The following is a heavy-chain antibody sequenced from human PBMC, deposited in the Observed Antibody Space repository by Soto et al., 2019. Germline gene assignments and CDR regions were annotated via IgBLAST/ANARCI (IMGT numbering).Heavy chain of an antibody. D-gene: IGHD3-3*01. CDR2: ISYDGSNK. J-gene: IGHJ4*02. V-gene: IGHV3-30-3*01. CDR3: ARDPPYDFWSGYYDY. Sequence: GGSLRLSCAASGFTFSSYAMHWVRQAPGKGLEWVAVISYDGSNKYYADSVKGRFTISRDNSKNTLYLQMNSLRAEDAAVYYCARDPPYDFWSGYYDYWGQGTLVTSPQ. CDR1: GFTFSSYA.